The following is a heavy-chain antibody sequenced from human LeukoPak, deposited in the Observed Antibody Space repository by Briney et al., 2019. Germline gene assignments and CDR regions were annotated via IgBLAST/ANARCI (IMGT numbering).Heavy chain of an antibody. CDR2: INAYNGNT. CDR3: AREYLYGVGWFDA. D-gene: IGHD4-17*01. J-gene: IGHJ5*02. CDR1: GYTFTSYG. V-gene: IGHV1-18*01. Sequence: ASVKVSCKAAGYTFTSYGISWVRQPPGQGLERMGWINAYNGNTNYAQKLQGRVTMTTYTSTSTAYMELRSLRSDDTAVYYCAREYLYGVGWFDAWGQGNLVSVSS.